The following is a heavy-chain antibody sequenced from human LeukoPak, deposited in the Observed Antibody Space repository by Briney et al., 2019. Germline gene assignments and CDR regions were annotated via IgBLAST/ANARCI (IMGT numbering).Heavy chain of an antibody. D-gene: IGHD3-22*01. CDR3: ASDRSLIASLYYFDN. Sequence: GGSLRLSCAASGITFSAYTMNWVRQAPGKGLELVSSTSGSGSYIFYADSVKGRFTISRDNAKNSLYLQMNSLRAEDTAVYYCASDRSLIASLYYFDNWGQGTLVTVSS. CDR2: TSGSGSYI. J-gene: IGHJ4*02. CDR1: GITFSAYT. V-gene: IGHV3-21*01.